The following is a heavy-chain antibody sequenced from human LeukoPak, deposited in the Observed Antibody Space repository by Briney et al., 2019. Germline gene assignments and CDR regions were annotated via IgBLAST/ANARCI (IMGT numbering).Heavy chain of an antibody. J-gene: IGHJ4*02. D-gene: IGHD2-2*01. CDR1: GYLFTTYG. CDR2: ISGYSGKT. V-gene: IGHV1-18*01. CDR3: ARDSRKVTPFDY. Sequence: ASVKVSCKTSGYLFTTYGISWVRQAPGQGLEWMGWISGYSGKTNYAQKLQDRVTMTTDTSTSTAYMELRSLRSEDTAVYYCARDSRKVTPFDYWGQGTLVTVSS.